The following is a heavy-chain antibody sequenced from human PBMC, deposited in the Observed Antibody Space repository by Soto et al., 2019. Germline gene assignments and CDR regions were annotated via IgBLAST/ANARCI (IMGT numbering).Heavy chain of an antibody. J-gene: IGHJ4*02. CDR3: SRDTITGLFDY. V-gene: IGHV4-34*01. D-gene: IGHD2-8*02. CDR2: INHSGST. CDR1: GGSFSGYY. Sequence: QVQLQQWGAGLLKPSETLSLTCAVYGGSFSGYYWTWIRQPPGTGLEWIGEINHSGSTNYNPSLKIRVTRSVDRSKSQFSLKLTSVTAADSAVYYCSRDTITGLFDYWGQGTLVTVSS.